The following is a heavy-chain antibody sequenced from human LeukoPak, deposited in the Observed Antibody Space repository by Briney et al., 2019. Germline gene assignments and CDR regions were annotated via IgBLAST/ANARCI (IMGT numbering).Heavy chain of an antibody. CDR1: GFTFSSYA. V-gene: IGHV3-64D*09. D-gene: IGHD3-22*01. J-gene: IGHJ4*02. CDR3: ARQKISNSGYYFDY. Sequence: PGGSLRLSCSASGFTFSSYAMHWVRQAPGKGLEYVSAISSNGGNTYYADSVKGRFTISRDNSKNTLFLQMSSLRAEDTAVYYCARQKISNSGYYFDYWGQGTLVTVSS. CDR2: ISSNGGNT.